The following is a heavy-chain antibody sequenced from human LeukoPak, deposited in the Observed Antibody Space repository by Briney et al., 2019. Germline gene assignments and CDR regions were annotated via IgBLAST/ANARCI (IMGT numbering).Heavy chain of an antibody. CDR2: IRYDGGNK. Sequence: GGSLRLSCAASGFTFSSYGMHWVRQAPGKGLEWVAFIRYDGGNKYYADSVKGRSTISRDNSKNTLYLQMNSLRAEDTAVYYCAKGTRGYCSSTSCLVPFDYWGQGTLVTVSS. J-gene: IGHJ4*02. CDR3: AKGTRGYCSSTSCLVPFDY. D-gene: IGHD2-2*01. CDR1: GFTFSSYG. V-gene: IGHV3-30*02.